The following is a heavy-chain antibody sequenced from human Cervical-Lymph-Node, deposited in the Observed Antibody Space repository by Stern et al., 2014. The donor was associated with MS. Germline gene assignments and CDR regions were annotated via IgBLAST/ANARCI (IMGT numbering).Heavy chain of an antibody. CDR2: ISSSSNYI. D-gene: IGHD2-21*02. Sequence: EVQLVESGGGLGKPGGSLRLSCAASGFTFSSYSMNWVRQAPGKGLEWVSSISSSSNYIYYADSVKGRFTISRDNAKNSLYLQMNSLRAEDTAVYYCARSIVVVTADIDYWGQGTLVTVSS. V-gene: IGHV3-21*01. CDR1: GFTFSSYS. CDR3: ARSIVVVTADIDY. J-gene: IGHJ4*02.